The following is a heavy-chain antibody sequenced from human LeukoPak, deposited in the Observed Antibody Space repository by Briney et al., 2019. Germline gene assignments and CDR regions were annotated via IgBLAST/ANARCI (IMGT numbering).Heavy chain of an antibody. CDR1: GFTFSSYA. CDR3: AKGGYSYGRLYFDY. J-gene: IGHJ4*02. D-gene: IGHD5-18*01. V-gene: IGHV3-23*01. Sequence: GGSLRLSCAASGFTFSSYAMSWVRQAPGRGLEWVSAISGSGGSTYYADSVKGRFTISRDNSKNTLYLQMNSLRAEDTAVYYCAKGGYSYGRLYFDYWGQGTLVTVSS. CDR2: ISGSGGST.